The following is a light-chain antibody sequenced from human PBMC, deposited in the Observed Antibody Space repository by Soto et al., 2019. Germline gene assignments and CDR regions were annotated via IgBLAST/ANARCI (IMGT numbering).Light chain of an antibody. CDR3: QQYAASPRT. J-gene: IGKJ1*01. CDR2: GAS. V-gene: IGKV3-20*01. CDR1: QSVANAY. Sequence: EIVLTQSPGTLSLSPRERATLSCRASQSVANAYLAWYQHKVGQSPRLLIYGASNRAPGIPDRFSGSGPGTDFTLTISSLEPEDFAVYYCQQYAASPRTFGQGTQVEVK.